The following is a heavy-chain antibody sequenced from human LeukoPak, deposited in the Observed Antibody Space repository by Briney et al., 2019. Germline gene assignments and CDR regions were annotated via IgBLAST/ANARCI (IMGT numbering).Heavy chain of an antibody. D-gene: IGHD4-17*01. Sequence: ASVKVSCKASGYTFTGYYMHWVRQAPGQGLEWMGWINPNSGGTNYAQKFQGWVTMTRDTSISTAYMELSRLRSDDTAVYYCARDPPTTTVTDDAFDIWGQGTMVTVSS. J-gene: IGHJ3*02. CDR2: INPNSGGT. CDR1: GYTFTGYY. CDR3: ARDPPTTTVTDDAFDI. V-gene: IGHV1-2*04.